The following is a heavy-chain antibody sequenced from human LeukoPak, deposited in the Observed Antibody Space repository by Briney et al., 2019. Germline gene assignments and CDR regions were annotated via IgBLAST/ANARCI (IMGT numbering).Heavy chain of an antibody. J-gene: IGHJ3*02. D-gene: IGHD2-2*01. CDR1: GFTFSSYS. V-gene: IGHV3-48*01. CDR2: ISSSSSTI. Sequence: GGSLRLSCEASGFTFSSYSMNWVRQAPGKGLEWVSYISSSSSTIYYADSVKGRFTISRDNAKNSLYLQMNSLRAEDTAVYYCARDLYCSSTSCYGGGAFDIWGQGTMVTVSS. CDR3: ARDLYCSSTSCYGGGAFDI.